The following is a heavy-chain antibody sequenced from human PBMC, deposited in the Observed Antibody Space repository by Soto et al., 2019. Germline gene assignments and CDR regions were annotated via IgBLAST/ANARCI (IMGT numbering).Heavy chain of an antibody. CDR1: GFTFSSYN. V-gene: IGHV3-48*01. Sequence: GGSLRLSCAASGFTFSSYNMNWVRQAPGKGLEWLSYISSSSSTIYYADSVKGRFTISRDNAKNSLYLQVNSLRAGDTAVYYCAVQTGSYLPYYYGMDVWGQGT. D-gene: IGHD1-26*01. J-gene: IGHJ6*02. CDR3: AVQTGSYLPYYYGMDV. CDR2: ISSSSSTI.